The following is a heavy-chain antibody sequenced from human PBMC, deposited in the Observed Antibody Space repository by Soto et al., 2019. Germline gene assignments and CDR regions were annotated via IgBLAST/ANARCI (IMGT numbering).Heavy chain of an antibody. CDR3: AVFGNVVVAVTFFDY. D-gene: IGHD2-15*01. CDR1: GGTFSSYA. V-gene: IGHV1-69*01. Sequence: QVQLVQSGAEVKKPGSSVKVSCKASGGTFSSYAISWVRQAPGQGLEWMGGIIPIFGTANYAQKFQGRVTITADESTNTAYIEQSSLRSEDTAVYYCAVFGNVVVAVTFFDYWGQGTLVTVSS. CDR2: IIPIFGTA. J-gene: IGHJ4*02.